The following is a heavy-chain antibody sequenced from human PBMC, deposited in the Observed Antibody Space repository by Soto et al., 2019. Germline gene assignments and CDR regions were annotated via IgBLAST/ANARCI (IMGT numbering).Heavy chain of an antibody. V-gene: IGHV4-31*03. CDR1: GGSISSGGYY. CDR2: IYYSGST. J-gene: IGHJ5*02. D-gene: IGHD3-3*01. CDR3: ARVRFLEWFETSAPNWFDP. Sequence: SETLSLTCTVSGGSISSGGYYWSWIRQHPGKGLEWIGYIYYSGSTYYNPSLKSRVTISVDTSKNQFSLKLSSVTAADTAVYYCARVRFLEWFETSAPNWFDPWGQGTLVTVSS.